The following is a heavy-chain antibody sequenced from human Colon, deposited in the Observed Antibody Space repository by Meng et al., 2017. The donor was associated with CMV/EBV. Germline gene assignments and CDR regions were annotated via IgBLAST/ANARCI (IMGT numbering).Heavy chain of an antibody. CDR1: GGSISSGSYH. J-gene: IGHJ4*02. V-gene: IGHV4-39*07. D-gene: IGHD3-10*01. Sequence: GSLRLSCTVSGGSISSGSYHWGWIRQTPGKGLEWVGSIHNSGSTHYSPSLKSRVTISVDTSKNQFSLKLSSVTAADTAVYYCARDGGELFWGQGTLVTVSS. CDR2: IHNSGST. CDR3: ARDGGELF.